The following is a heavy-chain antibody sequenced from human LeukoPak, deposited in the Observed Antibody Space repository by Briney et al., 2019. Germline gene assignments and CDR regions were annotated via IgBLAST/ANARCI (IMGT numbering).Heavy chain of an antibody. CDR2: IYNSGRT. CDR3: ARAGSGSHRWNWGY. J-gene: IGHJ4*02. Sequence: SETLSLTCAVSGASISSYDWSWIRQPPGKGLEWIGGIYNSGRTNDNPSLKSRVTISVDTSKNQFSLKLSSVTAADTAVYYCARAGSGSHRWNWGYWGQGTLVTVSS. CDR1: GASISSYD. V-gene: IGHV4-59*01. D-gene: IGHD3-10*01.